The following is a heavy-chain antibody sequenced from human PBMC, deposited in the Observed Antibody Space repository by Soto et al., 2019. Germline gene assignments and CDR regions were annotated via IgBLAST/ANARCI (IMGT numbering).Heavy chain of an antibody. V-gene: IGHV3-21*01. CDR3: ARAGSPAGYYYYYYMDV. J-gene: IGHJ6*03. D-gene: IGHD3-10*01. CDR2: ISSSSSYI. CDR1: GVNFRSYS. Sequence: GGSLRLSCAASGVNFRSYSMNWVRQAPGKGLEWVSSISSSSSYIYYADSVKGRFTISRDNAKNSLYLQMNSLRAEDTAVYYCARAGSPAGYYYYYYMDVWGKGTTVTVSS.